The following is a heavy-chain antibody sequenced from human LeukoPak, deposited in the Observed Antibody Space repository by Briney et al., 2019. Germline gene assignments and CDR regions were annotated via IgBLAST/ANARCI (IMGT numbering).Heavy chain of an antibody. CDR2: IYHSGST. J-gene: IGHJ4*02. D-gene: IGHD3-3*01. V-gene: IGHV4-38-2*02. Sequence: SETLSLTCTVSGYSITSGYYWGWIRQPPGKGLEWIGNIYHSGSTNYNPSLKSRVTISVDTSKNQFSLKLSSVTAADTAVYYCARAGKITIFGVAYGPAPLGYWGQGTLVTVSS. CDR1: GYSITSGYY. CDR3: ARAGKITIFGVAYGPAPLGY.